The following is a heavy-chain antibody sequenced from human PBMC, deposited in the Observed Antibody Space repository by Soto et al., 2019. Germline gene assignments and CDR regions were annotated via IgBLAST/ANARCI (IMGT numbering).Heavy chain of an antibody. D-gene: IGHD3-10*01. Sequence: SVKVSCKASGGAFSSYAISWVRQAPGQGLEWMGGIIPIFGTANYAQKFQGRVTITADESTSTAYMELSSLRSEDTAVYYCAREIASGLYGTANPFDPWGQGTLVTVSS. V-gene: IGHV1-69*13. J-gene: IGHJ5*02. CDR1: GGAFSSYA. CDR2: IIPIFGTA. CDR3: AREIASGLYGTANPFDP.